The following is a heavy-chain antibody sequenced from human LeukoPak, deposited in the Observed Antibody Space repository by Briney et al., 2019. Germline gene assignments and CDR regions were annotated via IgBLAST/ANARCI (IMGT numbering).Heavy chain of an antibody. J-gene: IGHJ5*02. CDR2: IIPILGIA. D-gene: IGHD2-2*01. V-gene: IGHV1-69*04. CDR1: GGTFSSYA. Sequence: SVKVSCKASGGTFSSYAISWVRQAPGQGLEWMGRIIPILGIANYAQKFQGRVTITADKSTSTAYMELRSLRSDDTAVYYCARGRWYQLPSGWFDPWGQGTLVTVSS. CDR3: ARGRWYQLPSGWFDP.